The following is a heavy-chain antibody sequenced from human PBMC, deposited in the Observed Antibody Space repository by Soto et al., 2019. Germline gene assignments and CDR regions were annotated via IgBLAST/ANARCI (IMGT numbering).Heavy chain of an antibody. D-gene: IGHD4-17*01. J-gene: IGHJ4*02. CDR1: GFTLSSHY. CDR2: TRNKANSYTT. Sequence: EVQLVESGGGLVQPGGSLRLSCAASGFTLSSHYMDWVRQAPGKGLEWVGRTRNKANSYTTEYAVSVKGRFTISRDDSKNSLYLQMNGLKTEDTAVYYCARYDYGDLDYWGQGTLVTVSS. V-gene: IGHV3-72*01. CDR3: ARYDYGDLDY.